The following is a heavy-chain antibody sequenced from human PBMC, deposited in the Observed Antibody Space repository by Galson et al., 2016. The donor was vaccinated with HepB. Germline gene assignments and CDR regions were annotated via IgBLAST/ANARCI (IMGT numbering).Heavy chain of an antibody. J-gene: IGHJ6*02. D-gene: IGHD4-17*01. CDR1: GFTFRYW. CDR3: ARAYGDSKELDSYGMDV. V-gene: IGHV3-74*01. CDR2: VNSDGSTT. Sequence: SLRLSCAASGFTFRYWMHWVRQVPGKGLVWVSRVNSDGSTTTYADSVKGRFTTSRDNIRNTLYLQMNNLRSEDTAVYHCARAYGDSKELDSYGMDVWGQGTTVTVSS.